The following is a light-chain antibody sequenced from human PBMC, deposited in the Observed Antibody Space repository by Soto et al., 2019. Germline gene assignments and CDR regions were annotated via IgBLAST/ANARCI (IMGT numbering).Light chain of an antibody. V-gene: IGKV3-11*01. CDR3: HQRSNWPHLT. CDR2: DAS. CDR1: QSVGGY. Sequence: EIVLTQSPATLSLSPGERATLSCRASQSVGGYLDWYQQKPGQAPRLLIYDASNRASGIPARFSGSGSRTDFTPTISSPDPEGLAVYDCHQRSNWPHLTFGGGTKVEIK. J-gene: IGKJ4*01.